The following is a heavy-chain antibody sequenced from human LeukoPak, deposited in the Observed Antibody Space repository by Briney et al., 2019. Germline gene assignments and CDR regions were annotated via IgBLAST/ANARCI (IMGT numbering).Heavy chain of an antibody. CDR3: ARVYGGNAIDY. Sequence: SETLSLTCTVSGGPISSYYWSWIRQPPGKGLEWIGYIYYSGSTNYNPSLKSRVTISVDTSKNQFSLKLSSVTAADTAVYYCARVYGGNAIDYWGQGTLVTVSS. CDR1: GGPISSYY. CDR2: IYYSGST. V-gene: IGHV4-59*01. J-gene: IGHJ4*02. D-gene: IGHD4-23*01.